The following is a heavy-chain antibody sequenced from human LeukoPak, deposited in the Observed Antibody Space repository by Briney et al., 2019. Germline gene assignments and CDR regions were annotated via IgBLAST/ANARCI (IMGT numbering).Heavy chain of an antibody. J-gene: IGHJ5*02. Sequence: GGSLRLSCAASGFTFDSYAMSWVRQAPGKGLEWVSTIRRGTGGDTFYADSVKGRFTISRDNSKNILYLQMNGLRDVDTAAYYAAKDALRGTTGWFDLRGQGTLVTVSA. D-gene: IGHD1-7*01. CDR1: GFTFDSYA. CDR3: AKDALRGTTGWFDL. CDR2: IRRGTGGDT. V-gene: IGHV3-23*01.